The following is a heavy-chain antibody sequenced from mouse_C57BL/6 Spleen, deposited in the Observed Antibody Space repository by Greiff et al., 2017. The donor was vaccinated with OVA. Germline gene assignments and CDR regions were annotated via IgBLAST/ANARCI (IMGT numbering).Heavy chain of an antibody. CDR2: IDPSDSYT. CDR1: GYTFTSYW. CDR3: ARSVYGPYWYFDV. V-gene: IGHV1-69*01. D-gene: IGHD2-10*02. J-gene: IGHJ1*03. Sequence: QVQLQQPGAELVMPGASVKLSCKASGYTFTSYWMHWVKQRPGQGLEWIGEIDPSDSYTNYNQKFKGKSTLTVDKSSSTAYMQLSSLTSEDSAVYYCARSVYGPYWYFDVWGTGTTVTVSS.